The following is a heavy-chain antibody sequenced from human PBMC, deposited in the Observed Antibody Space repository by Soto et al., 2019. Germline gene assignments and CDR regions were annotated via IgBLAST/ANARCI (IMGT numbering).Heavy chain of an antibody. V-gene: IGHV3-23*01. CDR1: GFTFSSYA. D-gene: IGHD6-19*01. CDR3: AKDLVHSGWYHTEDYYYYGMDV. CDR2: ISGSGGST. J-gene: IGHJ6*02. Sequence: GGSLRLSCAASGFTFSSYAMSWVRQAPGKGLEWVSAISGSGGSTYYADSVKGRFTISRDNSKNTLYLQMNSLRAEDTAVYYCAKDLVHSGWYHTEDYYYYGMDVWGQGTTVTVSS.